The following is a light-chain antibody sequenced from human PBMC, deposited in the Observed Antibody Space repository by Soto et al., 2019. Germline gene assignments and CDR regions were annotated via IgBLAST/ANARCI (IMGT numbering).Light chain of an antibody. J-gene: IGLJ1*01. V-gene: IGLV2-14*01. CDR1: SRDVGAFYS. CDR2: GVT. Sequence: QSSLTQPASVSVSSGQSITISCSGTSRDVGAFYSVSWYQHHPGKVPKLIIYGVTNRPSGVSIRFSCSKSGNTASLTISGLQADDEADYHCSSYTSGSSHYVFGTGTKVTVL. CDR3: SSYTSGSSHYV.